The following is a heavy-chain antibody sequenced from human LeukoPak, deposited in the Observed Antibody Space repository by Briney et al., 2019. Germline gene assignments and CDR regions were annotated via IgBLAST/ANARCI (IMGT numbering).Heavy chain of an antibody. Sequence: SVKVSCKASGGTFSSYAISWVRQAPGQGLEWMGGIIPIFGTANYAQKFQGRVTITADKSTSTAYMELSSLRSEDAAVYYCARGPGLATIWSRYYMDVWGKGTTVTISS. CDR3: ARGPGLATIWSRYYMDV. CDR2: IIPIFGTA. J-gene: IGHJ6*03. D-gene: IGHD5-12*01. CDR1: GGTFSSYA. V-gene: IGHV1-69*06.